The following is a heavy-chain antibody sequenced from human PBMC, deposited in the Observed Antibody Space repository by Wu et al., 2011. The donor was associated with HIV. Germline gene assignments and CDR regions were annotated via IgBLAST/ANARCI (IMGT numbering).Heavy chain of an antibody. CDR3: ARVMVDSSSWYVSFGMDV. D-gene: IGHD6-13*01. J-gene: IGHJ6*02. Sequence: IPIFGTANYAQKFQGRVTITADESTSTAYMELSSLRSEDTAVYYCARVMVDSSSWYVSFGMDVWGQGTTVTVSS. CDR2: IPIFGTA. V-gene: IGHV1-69*01.